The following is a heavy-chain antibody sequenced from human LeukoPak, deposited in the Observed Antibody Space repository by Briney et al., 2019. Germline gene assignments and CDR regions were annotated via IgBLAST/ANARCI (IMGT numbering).Heavy chain of an antibody. D-gene: IGHD3-22*01. CDR1: GFTSSNYG. CDR2: IRYDGSNR. Sequence: GGSLSLSSAASGFTSSNYGMPWVRRAQGPGRGWGAFIRYDGSNRYYADSVKGRFTISRDNSKNTLYLQMNSLRAEDTAVYYCAKNGYYDSSAYLYYFDYWGQGTLVTVSS. CDR3: AKNGYYDSSAYLYYFDY. J-gene: IGHJ4*02. V-gene: IGHV3-30*02.